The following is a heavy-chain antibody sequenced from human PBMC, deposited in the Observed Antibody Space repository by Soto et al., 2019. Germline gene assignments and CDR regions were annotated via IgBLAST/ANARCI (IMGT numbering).Heavy chain of an antibody. CDR3: ARGDILTGYDY. J-gene: IGHJ4*02. CDR2: ISSSSSYI. Sequence: GGSLRLSCAASGFTFSSYSMNWVRQAPGEGLEWVSSISSSSSYIYYADSVKGRFTISRDNAKNSLYLQMNSLRAEDTAVYYCARGDILTGYDYWGQGTLVTVSS. CDR1: GFTFSSYS. D-gene: IGHD3-9*01. V-gene: IGHV3-21*01.